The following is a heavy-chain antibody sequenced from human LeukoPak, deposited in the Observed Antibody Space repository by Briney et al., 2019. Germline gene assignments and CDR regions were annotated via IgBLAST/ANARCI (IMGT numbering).Heavy chain of an antibody. D-gene: IGHD3-10*01. CDR1: GGSFSGYY. CDR2: INHSGST. CDR3: ARARTSYAVRGVFDY. J-gene: IGHJ4*02. V-gene: IGHV4-34*01. Sequence: SETLSLTCAVYGGSFSGYYWSWIRQPPGKGLEWIGEINHSGSTNYNPSLKSRVTISVDTSKNQFSLKLSSVTSADTAVYYCARARTSYAVRGVFDYWGKGTLVTVSS.